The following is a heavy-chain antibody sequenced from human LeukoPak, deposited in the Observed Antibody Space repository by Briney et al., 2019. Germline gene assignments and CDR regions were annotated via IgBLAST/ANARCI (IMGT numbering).Heavy chain of an antibody. V-gene: IGHV4-59*01. CDR2: IYDSGST. CDR1: GGSISSYY. J-gene: IGHJ3*02. Sequence: PSETLSLTCTVSGGSISSYYWNWIRQPPGKGLEWIGYIYDSGSTNYNPSLKSRVTISVDPSKNQFSLKLSSVTAADTAVYYCARDSGVGFDIWGPGTMVTVSS. CDR3: ARDSGVGFDI. D-gene: IGHD3-10*01.